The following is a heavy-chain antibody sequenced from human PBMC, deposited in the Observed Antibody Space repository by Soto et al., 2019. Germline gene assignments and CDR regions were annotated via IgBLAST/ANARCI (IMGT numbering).Heavy chain of an antibody. V-gene: IGHV3-30-3*01. CDR2: ISYDGSNK. CDR1: GFTFSSYA. J-gene: IGHJ4*02. D-gene: IGHD2-21*02. Sequence: QVQLVESGGGVVQPGRSLRLSCEASGFTFSSYAMHWVRQAPGKGLEWVAVISYDGSNKYYADSVKGRFTISRDNSKNTLYMQMNSLRAEDTAVYYCARDTPAYCGDDCLSTDWGQGTLVTVSS. CDR3: ARDTPAYCGDDCLSTD.